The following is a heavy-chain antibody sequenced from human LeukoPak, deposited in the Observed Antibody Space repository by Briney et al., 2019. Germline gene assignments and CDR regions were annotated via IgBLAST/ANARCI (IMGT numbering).Heavy chain of an antibody. CDR3: ARTSYCSSTSCYDLEYYFDY. CDR2: INHSGST. CDR1: GESFSDYY. J-gene: IGHJ4*02. Sequence: PSETLSLTCAVYGESFSDYYWSWIRQPPGKGLEWIGEINHSGSTNYNPSLKSRVTISVDTSKNQFSLKLSSVTAADTAVYYCARTSYCSSTSCYDLEYYFDYWGQGTLVTVSS. V-gene: IGHV4-34*01. D-gene: IGHD2-2*01.